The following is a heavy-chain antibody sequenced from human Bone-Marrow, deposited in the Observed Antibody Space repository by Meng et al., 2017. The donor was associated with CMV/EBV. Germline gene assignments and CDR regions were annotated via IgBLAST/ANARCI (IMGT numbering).Heavy chain of an antibody. CDR3: ASPYCSSTSCYTDYYYGMDV. Sequence: GESLKISCAASGFTFSSYSMNWVRQAPGKGLEWVSSISSSSSYIYYADSVKGRFTISRDNAKNSLYLQMNSLRAEDTAVYYCASPYCSSTSCYTDYYYGMDVWGQGTTVTVSS. V-gene: IGHV3-21*04. D-gene: IGHD2-2*02. CDR1: GFTFSSYS. J-gene: IGHJ6*02. CDR2: ISSSSSYI.